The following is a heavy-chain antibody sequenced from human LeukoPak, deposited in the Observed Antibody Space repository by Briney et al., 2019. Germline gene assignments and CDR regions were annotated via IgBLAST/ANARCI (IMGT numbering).Heavy chain of an antibody. CDR2: FDPEDGET. CDR1: GYTLTELS. J-gene: IGHJ4*02. CDR3: ALYYYGSGSYPNFDY. V-gene: IGHV1-24*01. D-gene: IGHD3-10*01. Sequence: GASVKVSCKVSGYTLTELSMHWVRQAPGKGLAWMGGFDPEDGETIYAQKFQGRVTMTEDTSTDTAYMELSSLRSEDTAVYYCALYYYGSGSYPNFDYWGQGTLVTVSS.